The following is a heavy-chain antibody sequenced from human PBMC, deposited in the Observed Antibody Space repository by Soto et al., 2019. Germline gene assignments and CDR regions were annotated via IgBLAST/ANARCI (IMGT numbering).Heavy chain of an antibody. CDR1: GYTFTSYA. Sequence: AASVKVSCKASGYTFTSYAMHWVRQAPGQRLEWMGWINAGNGNTKYSQKFQGRVTITRDTSASTAYMELSSLRSEDTAVYYCARSYVDLYYDFWSGYPDFDYWGQGTLVTVSS. J-gene: IGHJ4*02. D-gene: IGHD3-3*01. CDR3: ARSYVDLYYDFWSGYPDFDY. V-gene: IGHV1-3*01. CDR2: INAGNGNT.